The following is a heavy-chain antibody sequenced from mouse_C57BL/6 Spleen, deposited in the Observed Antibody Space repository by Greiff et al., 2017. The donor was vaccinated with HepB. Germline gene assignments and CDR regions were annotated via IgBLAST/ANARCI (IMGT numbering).Heavy chain of an antibody. V-gene: IGHV5-17*01. J-gene: IGHJ1*03. Sequence: EVQLVESGGGLVKPGGSLKLSCAASGFTFSDYGMHWVRQAPEKGLEWVAYISSGSSTIYYADTVKGRFTISRDNAKNTLVLQMTSLRSEDTAMYYCAGRPYVPVWYFDVWGTGTPSTVSS. CDR3: AGRPYVPVWYFDV. CDR2: ISSGSSTI. CDR1: GFTFSDYG.